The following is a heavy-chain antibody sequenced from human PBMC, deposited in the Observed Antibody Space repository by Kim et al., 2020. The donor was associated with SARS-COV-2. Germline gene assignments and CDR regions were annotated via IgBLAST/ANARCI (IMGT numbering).Heavy chain of an antibody. Sequence: GRVKDKAESVKGRFTNPRDTTKNPLFLEMTSLRAEDTAVYYCARETSCFDIWGQGTMVTVSS. D-gene: IGHD4-17*01. CDR3: ARETSCFDI. J-gene: IGHJ3*02. V-gene: IGHV3-30*01. CDR2: GRVK.